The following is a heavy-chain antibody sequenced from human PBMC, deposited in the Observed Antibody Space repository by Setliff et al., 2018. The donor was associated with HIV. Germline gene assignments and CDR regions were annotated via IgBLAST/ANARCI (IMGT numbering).Heavy chain of an antibody. CDR3: AHRSEEKSYGMDV. CDR2: IYWDDDK. J-gene: IGHJ6*02. V-gene: IGHV2-5*02. Sequence: SGPTLANPTPTLPLTCTFPGLSLTTSGEGVGWVRQPPGKALEWLALIYWDDDKRYSPSLTSRLTITKDASKNQVVLQMTNMDPVDTATYYCAHRSEEKSYGMDVWGQGTTVTVSS. CDR1: GLSLTTSGEG.